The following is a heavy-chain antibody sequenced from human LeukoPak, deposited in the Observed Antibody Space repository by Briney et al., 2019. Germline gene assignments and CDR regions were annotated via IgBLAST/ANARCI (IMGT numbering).Heavy chain of an antibody. D-gene: IGHD3-10*01. J-gene: IGHJ4*02. Sequence: SETLSLTCTVSGGSMSSYYWGWIRQPPGKGLEWIGSIYYSGSTYYNPSLKSRVTISVDTSKNQFSLKLSSVTAAGTAVYYCARHVGTDPYYFDYWGQGTLVTVSS. CDR1: GGSMSSYY. CDR3: ARHVGTDPYYFDY. V-gene: IGHV4-39*01. CDR2: IYYSGST.